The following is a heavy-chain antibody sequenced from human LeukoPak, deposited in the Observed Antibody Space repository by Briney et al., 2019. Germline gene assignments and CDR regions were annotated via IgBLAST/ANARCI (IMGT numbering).Heavy chain of an antibody. D-gene: IGHD3-10*01. CDR2: IDQYGGQK. Sequence: PGRSLRLSCAASGFTFSVYWMTWVCQAPGKGLEWVATIDQYGGQKNYVESVKGRFTISRDNAENSLFLQMNSLRADDTAVYYCATEVWFRADSWGQGTLVTVSS. CDR1: GFTFSVYW. J-gene: IGHJ4*02. V-gene: IGHV3-7*05. CDR3: ATEVWFRADS.